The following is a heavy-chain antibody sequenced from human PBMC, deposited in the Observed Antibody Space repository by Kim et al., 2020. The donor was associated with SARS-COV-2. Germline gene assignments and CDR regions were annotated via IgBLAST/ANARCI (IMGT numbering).Heavy chain of an antibody. CDR2: IYYSGNT. V-gene: IGHV4-30-4*01. D-gene: IGHD2-15*01. CDR3: ARVSRLPATLRARYYYAMDI. CDR1: GGSISSGEDY. Sequence: SETLSLTCTVSGGSISSGEDYWTWIRQPPGKGLEWMGFIYYSGNTYYNPSLKSQITLSVDTSKHQFYLEVRSVTAADTAVYYCARVSRLPATLRARYYYAMDIWGQGTTVTVSS. J-gene: IGHJ6*02.